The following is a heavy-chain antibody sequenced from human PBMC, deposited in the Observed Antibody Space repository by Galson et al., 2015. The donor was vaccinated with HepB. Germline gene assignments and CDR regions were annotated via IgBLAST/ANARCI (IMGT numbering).Heavy chain of an antibody. CDR3: AKDPGHCSGGGCYPLGYFDY. Sequence: SLRLSCAASGFTFSSYGMHWVRQAPGKGLEWVAVISYDGSNEYYADSVKGRFTISRDNSKNTLYLQMNSLSAEDTAVYHCAKDPGHCSGGGCYPLGYFDYWGRGTLVTVSS. J-gene: IGHJ4*02. D-gene: IGHD2-15*01. CDR1: GFTFSSYG. V-gene: IGHV3-30*18. CDR2: ISYDGSNE.